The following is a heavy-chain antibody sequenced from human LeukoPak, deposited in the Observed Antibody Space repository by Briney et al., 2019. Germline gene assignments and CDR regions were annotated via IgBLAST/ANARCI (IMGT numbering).Heavy chain of an antibody. CDR1: GFTFSSYW. D-gene: IGHD1-26*01. V-gene: IGHV3-30*18. CDR3: AKDSYSGTYLQTGPFAH. J-gene: IGHJ4*02. Sequence: GGSLRLSCAVSGFTFSSYWMSWVRQAPGKGLEWVAVISYDGSNKQYADSVKGRFTISRDNSKSTLYLQMNSLRVEDTAVYYCAKDSYSGTYLQTGPFAHWGQGSLVTVSS. CDR2: ISYDGSNK.